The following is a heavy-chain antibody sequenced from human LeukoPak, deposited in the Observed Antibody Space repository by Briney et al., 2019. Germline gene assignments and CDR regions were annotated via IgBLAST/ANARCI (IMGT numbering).Heavy chain of an antibody. V-gene: IGHV3-48*04. D-gene: IGHD2-8*01. CDR2: ISSSSSTI. Sequence: GGSLRLSCAASGFTFSSYIMNWVRQAPGKGLEWVSYISSSSSTIYYADSVKGRFTISRDNAKNSLYLQMNSLRAEDTAVYYCAGDRTYCTNGVCYRNFDYWGQGTLVTVSS. CDR3: AGDRTYCTNGVCYRNFDY. CDR1: GFTFSSYI. J-gene: IGHJ4*02.